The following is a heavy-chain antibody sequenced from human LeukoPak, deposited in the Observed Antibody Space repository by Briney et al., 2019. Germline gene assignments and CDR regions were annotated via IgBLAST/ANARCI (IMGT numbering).Heavy chain of an antibody. D-gene: IGHD2-2*02. CDR1: GGSISSSSYY. CDR2: IYYSGST. J-gene: IGHJ5*02. V-gene: IGHV4-39*07. Sequence: SETLSLTCTVSGGSISSSSYYWGWIRQPPGKGLEWIGRIYYSGSTYYNPSLKSRVTISVDTSKNQFSLKLSSVIAAYTAVYYCARGGYCSSTSCYKNWFDPWGQGTLVTVSS. CDR3: ARGGYCSSTSCYKNWFDP.